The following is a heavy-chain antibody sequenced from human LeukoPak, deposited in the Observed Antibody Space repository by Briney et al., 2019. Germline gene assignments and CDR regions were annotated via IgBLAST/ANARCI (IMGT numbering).Heavy chain of an antibody. Sequence: SETLSLTCAVYGGSFSGYHWTWIRQSPGKGLEWIGDINPSGSTYYNPSLKSRLTISVDTSKNQFSLKLRSVTAADTAVYYCARGRHDITMIVVVMTSVSYYLDVWGKGATVTVS. V-gene: IGHV4-34*01. CDR1: GGSFSGYH. D-gene: IGHD3-22*01. CDR3: ARGRHDITMIVVVMTSVSYYLDV. CDR2: INPSGST. J-gene: IGHJ6*03.